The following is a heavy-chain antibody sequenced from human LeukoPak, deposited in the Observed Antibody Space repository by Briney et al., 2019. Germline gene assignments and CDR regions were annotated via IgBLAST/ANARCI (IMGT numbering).Heavy chain of an antibody. CDR2: TSAYNGNT. D-gene: IGHD6-13*01. J-gene: IGHJ4*02. CDR3: ARVRHYSSSWYELYYFDY. V-gene: IGHV1-18*01. Sequence: GASVKVSCKASGYTFTSYGISWVRQAPGQGLEWMGWTSAYNGNTNYAQKLQGRVTMTTDTSTSTAYMELRSLRSDDTAVYYCARVRHYSSSWYELYYFDYWGQGTLVTVSS. CDR1: GYTFTSYG.